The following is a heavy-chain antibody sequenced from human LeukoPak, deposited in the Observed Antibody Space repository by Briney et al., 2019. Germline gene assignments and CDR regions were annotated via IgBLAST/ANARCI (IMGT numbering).Heavy chain of an antibody. V-gene: IGHV1-69*04. CDR1: GGTFNSFA. J-gene: IGHJ1*01. Sequence: SVKVSCTASGGTFNSFAISWVRQAPGQGLEWVGRIIPLLGTPDYAQKFQGRVTITSDKYTGTAYIELSSLRSEDTAMYYCAKMKYFDSTGYSHAEYFQHWGQGTLVIVSS. CDR3: AKMKYFDSTGYSHAEYFQH. D-gene: IGHD3-22*01. CDR2: IIPLLGTP.